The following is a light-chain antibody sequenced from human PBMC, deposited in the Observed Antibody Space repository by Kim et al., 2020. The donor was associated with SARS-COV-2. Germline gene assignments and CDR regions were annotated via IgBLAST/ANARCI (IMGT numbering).Light chain of an antibody. J-gene: IGLJ3*02. CDR3: QSADSSGTVGV. V-gene: IGLV3-25*03. CDR2: KDS. Sequence: PGQTARITCSGDALPKQYAYWYQQKPGQAPVLVIYKDSERPSGIPERFSGSSSGTTVTLTISGVQAEDEADYYCQSADSSGTVGVFGGGTQLTVL. CDR1: ALPKQY.